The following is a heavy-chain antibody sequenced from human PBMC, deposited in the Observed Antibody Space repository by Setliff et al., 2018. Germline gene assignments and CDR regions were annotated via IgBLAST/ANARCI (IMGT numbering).Heavy chain of an antibody. CDR2: INPNSGGT. Sequence: ASVKVSCKASGYTFTGYYMHWVRQAPGQGLEWMGWINPNSGGTNYAQKFQGRVTMTRDTSISTAYMELSRLRSDDTAVYYCARERSGSYEGFGPWGQGTLVTVSS. V-gene: IGHV1-2*02. CDR1: GYTFTGYY. J-gene: IGHJ5*02. D-gene: IGHD1-26*01. CDR3: ARERSGSYEGFGP.